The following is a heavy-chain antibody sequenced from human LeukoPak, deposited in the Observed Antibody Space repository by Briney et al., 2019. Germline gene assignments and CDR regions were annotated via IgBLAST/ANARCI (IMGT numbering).Heavy chain of an antibody. V-gene: IGHV3-7*01. CDR1: GFMFSSHW. CDR3: AKGSKLVVITRDHYMAV. J-gene: IGHJ6*03. CDR2: IKHDGSGN. Sequence: QSGGSLRLSCAASGFMFSSHWMSSVRQALGMGLEWVAIIKHDGSGNYSVDSVKGRFTISRDNSKNTLYLQMNSLRVGDTAVYYCAKGSKLVVITRDHYMAVWGKGTTVTISS. D-gene: IGHD3-22*01.